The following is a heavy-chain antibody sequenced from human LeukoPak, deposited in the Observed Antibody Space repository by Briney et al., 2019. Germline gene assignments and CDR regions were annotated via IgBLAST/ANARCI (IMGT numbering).Heavy chain of an antibody. D-gene: IGHD3-22*01. Sequence: GALVRASCKPSGYTFTSSDVHWVRQATGQRLEWMGRMNPNSGITVYAQKFQGRVTITRNTSIITAYMELSSLRSEDTAVYYCAREDYYDSGSNDYWGQGTLVTVSS. J-gene: IGHJ4*02. CDR1: GYTFTSSD. CDR2: MNPNSGIT. V-gene: IGHV1-8*03. CDR3: AREDYYDSGSNDY.